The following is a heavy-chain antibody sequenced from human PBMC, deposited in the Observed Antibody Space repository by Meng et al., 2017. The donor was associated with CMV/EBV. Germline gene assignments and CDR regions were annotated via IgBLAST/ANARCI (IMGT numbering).Heavy chain of an antibody. CDR2: IYYSGST. V-gene: IGHV4-59*01. J-gene: IGHJ3*02. CDR1: GGSISSYY. Sequence: GSLRPSCTVSGGSISSYYWSWIRQLPGKGLEWIGYIYYSGSTNYNPSLKSRVTISVDTSENQFSLKLSSVTAADTAVYYCARRTSRRAFDIWGQGTMVTVSS. D-gene: IGHD2-2*01. CDR3: ARRTSRRAFDI.